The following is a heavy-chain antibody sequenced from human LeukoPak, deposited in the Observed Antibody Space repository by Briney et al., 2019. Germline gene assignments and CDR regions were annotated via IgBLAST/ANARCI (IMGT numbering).Heavy chain of an antibody. Sequence: PGGSLRLSCAASGFTFSSYAMSWVRQAPGKGLEWVSAISGSGGSTYYADSVKGRFTISRDNSKNTLYLQMNSLRAEDTAVYYCAKASNRYYYGSGSYYNWDYYYYGMDVWGQGTTVTVSS. D-gene: IGHD3-10*01. J-gene: IGHJ6*02. CDR1: GFTFSSYA. V-gene: IGHV3-23*01. CDR2: ISGSGGST. CDR3: AKASNRYYYGSGSYYNWDYYYYGMDV.